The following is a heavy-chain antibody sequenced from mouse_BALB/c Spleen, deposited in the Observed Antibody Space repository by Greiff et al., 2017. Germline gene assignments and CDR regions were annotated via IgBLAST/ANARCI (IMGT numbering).Heavy chain of an antibody. Sequence: DVKLVESGGGLVQPGGSLKLSCAASGFTFSSYTMSWVRQTPEKRLEWVAYISNGGGSTYYPDTVKGRFTISRDNAKNTLYLQMSSLKSEDTAMYYCARHDGYYGSSYYAMDYWGQGTSVTVSS. CDR3: ARHDGYYGSSYYAMDY. CDR2: ISNGGGST. D-gene: IGHD1-1*01. J-gene: IGHJ4*01. CDR1: GFTFSSYT. V-gene: IGHV5-12-2*01.